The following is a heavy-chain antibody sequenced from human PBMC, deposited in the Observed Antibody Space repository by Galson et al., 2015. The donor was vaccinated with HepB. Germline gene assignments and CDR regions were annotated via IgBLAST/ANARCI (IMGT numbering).Heavy chain of an antibody. V-gene: IGHV1-8*01. CDR2: MNPNSGNT. D-gene: IGHD3-22*01. Sequence: SVKVSCKASGYTFTSYDINWVRQATGQGLEWMGWMNPNSGNTGYAQKFQGRVTMTRNTSISTAYMELSSLRSEDTAVYYCARGVSYYYDSSGYYYSYYYYGMDVWGQGTTVTVSS. CDR1: GYTFTSYD. J-gene: IGHJ6*02. CDR3: ARGVSYYYDSSGYYYSYYYYGMDV.